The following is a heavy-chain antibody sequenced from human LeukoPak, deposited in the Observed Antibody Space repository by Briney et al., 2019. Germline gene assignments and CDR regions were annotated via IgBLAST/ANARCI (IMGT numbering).Heavy chain of an antibody. CDR2: ITGSGGST. J-gene: IGHJ5*02. CDR1: GFSFSSYA. CDR3: ARDRCSSTSCYNTPNWFDP. V-gene: IGHV3-23*01. Sequence: GGSLRLSCAASGFSFSSYAIHWVRQAPGKGLEWVSAITGSGGSTYSADSVKGRFTISRDNAKNSVYLQMNSLRSEDTAFYHCARDRCSSTSCYNTPNWFDPWGQGTLVTVSS. D-gene: IGHD2-2*02.